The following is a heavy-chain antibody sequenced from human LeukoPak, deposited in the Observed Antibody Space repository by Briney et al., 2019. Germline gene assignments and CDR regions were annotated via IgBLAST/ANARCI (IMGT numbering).Heavy chain of an antibody. CDR1: GGSISGSSYY. CDR2: IHYSGST. CDR3: ARGYCSGGSCYSYYYYNYMDV. Sequence: SETLSLTCTVSGGSISGSSYYWGWIRQPPGKGLEWIGSIHYSGSTNYNPSLKSRVTISVDTSKNQFSLKLSSVTAADTAVYYCARGYCSGGSCYSYYYYNYMDVWGKGTTVTVSS. D-gene: IGHD2-15*01. J-gene: IGHJ6*03. V-gene: IGHV4-39*07.